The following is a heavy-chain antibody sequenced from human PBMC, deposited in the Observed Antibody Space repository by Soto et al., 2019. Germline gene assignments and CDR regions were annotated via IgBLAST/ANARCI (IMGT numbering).Heavy chain of an antibody. CDR1: GGSISRYS. CDR2: IYYRGST. J-gene: IGHJ4*02. D-gene: IGHD5-18*01. Sequence: SETLSLTCTVSGGSISRYSWTWIRQPPGKGLEWIGYIYYRGSTNHNPTHKSRVTISVDTSKNQFSLKLSYVTAEDTAVYYCANSPDTAMDYFDYWGQGTLVTVSS. V-gene: IGHV4-59*01. CDR3: ANSPDTAMDYFDY.